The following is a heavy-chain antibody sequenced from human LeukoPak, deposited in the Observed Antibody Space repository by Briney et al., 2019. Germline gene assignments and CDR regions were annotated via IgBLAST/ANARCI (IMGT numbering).Heavy chain of an antibody. D-gene: IGHD1-26*01. CDR2: IHSSGAT. CDR3: ARQSFAPFQVGPETPIES. J-gene: IGHJ4*02. V-gene: IGHV4-4*07. CDR1: GGSMSGYY. Sequence: PSETLSLTCTVSGGSMSGYYWTWIRLPAGKGLEWIGRIHSSGATNSDPSLRSRVTIAIDTSKSQFSLKLTSVTAADTAVYYCARQSFAPFQVGPETPIESWGQGTLVTVSS.